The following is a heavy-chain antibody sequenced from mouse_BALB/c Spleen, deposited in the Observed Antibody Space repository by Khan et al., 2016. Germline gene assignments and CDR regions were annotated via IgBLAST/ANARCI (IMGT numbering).Heavy chain of an antibody. J-gene: IGHJ4*01. V-gene: IGHV5-6-3*01. D-gene: IGHD2-12*01. Sequence: EVELVESGGGLVQPGGSLKLSCAASGFTFSTYAMSWVRQTPDKRLELVATINSNGGSTYYPANVKGRFTISRDNAKNTLYLQLSSLKSEDTAMYYCARERQAVDYWGQGTSVTVSS. CDR3: ARERQAVDY. CDR2: INSNGGST. CDR1: GFTFSTYA.